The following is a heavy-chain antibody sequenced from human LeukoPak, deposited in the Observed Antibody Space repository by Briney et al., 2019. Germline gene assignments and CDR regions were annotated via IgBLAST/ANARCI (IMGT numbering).Heavy chain of an antibody. Sequence: GGSLRLSCAASGFTFSINNMHSVRQAPGKGLEWVAFVENNGNEKYADSVRGRFTVSRDNSRNTLYLQMNSLRNEDTAVYYCAKDFRWSFDYWGQGSLVTVSS. D-gene: IGHD3-3*01. CDR1: GFTFSINN. J-gene: IGHJ4*02. CDR2: VENNGNEK. V-gene: IGHV3-30*02. CDR3: AKDFRWSFDY.